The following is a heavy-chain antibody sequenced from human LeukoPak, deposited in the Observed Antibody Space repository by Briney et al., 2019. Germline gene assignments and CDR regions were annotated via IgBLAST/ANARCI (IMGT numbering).Heavy chain of an antibody. CDR2: INHSGST. CDR3: ARGPYYYGMDV. J-gene: IGHJ6*02. V-gene: IGHV4-34*01. CDR1: GGSFSGYY. Sequence: SETLSLTCAVYGGSFSGYYWSWIRQPPGKGLEWIGEINHSGSTNYNPSLKSRVTISVDTSENQFSLKLSSVTAADTAVYYCARGPYYYGMDVWGQGTTVTVSS.